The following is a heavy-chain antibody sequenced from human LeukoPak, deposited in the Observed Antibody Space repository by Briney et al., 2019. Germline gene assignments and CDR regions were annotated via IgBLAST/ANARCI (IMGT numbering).Heavy chain of an antibody. CDR2: INHSGST. V-gene: IGHV4-34*01. CDR1: GGSFSGYY. D-gene: IGHD5-18*01. J-gene: IGHJ4*02. CDR3: ARVPRGYSYGRFDY. Sequence: SETLSLTCAVYGGSFSGYYWSWIRQPPGKGLEWIGEINHSGSTNYNPSLKSRVTISVDTSKNQFSLELSSVTAADTAVYYCARVPRGYSYGRFDYWGQGTLVTVSS.